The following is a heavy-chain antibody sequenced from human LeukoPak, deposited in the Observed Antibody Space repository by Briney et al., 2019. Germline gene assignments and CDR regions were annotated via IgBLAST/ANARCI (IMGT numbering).Heavy chain of an antibody. CDR1: GGSFSGYY. CDR3: ARGPWDVVVPAAIGYFDY. V-gene: IGHV4-34*01. J-gene: IGHJ4*02. Sequence: PSETLSLTCAVYGGSFSGYYWSWIRQPPGKGLEWIGEINHSGSTNYKPSLKSRVTISVDTSKNQFSLKLSSVTAADTAVYYCARGPWDVVVPAAIGYFDYWGQGTLVTVSS. CDR2: INHSGST. D-gene: IGHD2-2*02.